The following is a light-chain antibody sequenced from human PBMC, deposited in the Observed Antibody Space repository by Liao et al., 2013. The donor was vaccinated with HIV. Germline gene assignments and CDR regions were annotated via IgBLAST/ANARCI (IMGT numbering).Light chain of an antibody. CDR1: VLAKKY. Sequence: SYELTQPSSVSVSPGQTARITCSGDVLAKKYARWFQQKPGQAPVLMIYKDSERPSGIPERFSGSNSGNTATLTISRVEAGDEADYYCQVWDSNTDHQVFGGGTKLTVL. V-gene: IGLV3-27*01. CDR3: QVWDSNTDHQV. CDR2: KDS. J-gene: IGLJ2*01.